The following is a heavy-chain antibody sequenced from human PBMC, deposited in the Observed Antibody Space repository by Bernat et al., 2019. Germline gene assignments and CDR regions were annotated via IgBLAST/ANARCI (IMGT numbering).Heavy chain of an antibody. CDR1: GFTFDDYA. Sequence: EVQLVESGGDLVQPGRSLRLSCAASGFTFDDYAMHWVRQAPGKGLEWVSGISWSSSRMGYADSVKGRFAISRDNAKNSLYLQMNSLRAEDTALYYCAKGNEYQVLNHFDCWGQGTLVTV. CDR2: ISWSSSRM. J-gene: IGHJ4*02. D-gene: IGHD2-2*01. V-gene: IGHV3-9*01. CDR3: AKGNEYQVLNHFDC.